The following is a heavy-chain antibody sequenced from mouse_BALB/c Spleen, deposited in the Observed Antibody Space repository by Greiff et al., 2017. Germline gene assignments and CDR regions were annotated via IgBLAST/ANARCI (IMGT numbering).Heavy chain of an antibody. CDR1: GFTFSSFG. Sequence: EVQVVESGGGLVQPGGSRKLSCAASGFTFSSFGMHWVRQAPEKGLEWVAYISSGSSTIYYADTVKGRFTISRDNPKNTLFLQMTSLRSEDTAMYYCASYYGNYVYAMDYWGQGTSVTVSS. CDR3: ASYYGNYVYAMDY. CDR2: ISSGSSTI. V-gene: IGHV5-17*02. J-gene: IGHJ4*01. D-gene: IGHD2-1*01.